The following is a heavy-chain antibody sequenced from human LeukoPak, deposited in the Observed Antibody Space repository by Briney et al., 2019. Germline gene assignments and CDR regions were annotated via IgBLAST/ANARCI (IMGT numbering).Heavy chain of an antibody. D-gene: IGHD3-16*01. CDR2: ISWNSGSI. CDR3: AKEDGRGRHFDY. Sequence: PGGSLRLSCAASGFTFDDYAMYWVRQAPGKGLEWVSGISWNSGSIGYADSVKGRFTISRDNAKNSLYLQMNSLRAEDTALYYCAKEDGRGRHFDYWGQGTLVTVSS. J-gene: IGHJ4*02. V-gene: IGHV3-9*01. CDR1: GFTFDDYA.